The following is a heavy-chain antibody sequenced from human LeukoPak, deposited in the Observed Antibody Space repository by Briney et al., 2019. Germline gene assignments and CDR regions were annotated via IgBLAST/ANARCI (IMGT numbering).Heavy chain of an antibody. CDR1: GGSISSYY. V-gene: IGHV4-59*01. CDR2: MYHSGST. Sequence: PSETLSLTCTVSGGSISSYYWSWIRQPPGKGPEWIGDMYHSGSTNYNPSLYSRLTISIDTSNDQFSLRLTSVTAADTAVYYCARGGHYDTSSYYAVVDLWGQGTLVTVSS. CDR3: ARGGHYDTSSYYAVVDL. J-gene: IGHJ5*02. D-gene: IGHD3-22*01.